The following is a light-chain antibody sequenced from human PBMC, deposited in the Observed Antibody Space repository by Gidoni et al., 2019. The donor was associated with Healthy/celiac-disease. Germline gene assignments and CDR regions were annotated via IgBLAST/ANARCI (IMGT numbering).Light chain of an antibody. CDR3: QQRGRWPLT. V-gene: IGKV3-11*01. CDR2: CAS. CDR1: QSLGTF. J-gene: IGKJ4*01. Sequence: EIVLTQSPATLSLSPGERATLSCRASQSLGTFLVWYQHKPGQAPRLLIYCASTRSTGVPARFSGAGSGTDFTLTIASLEPEDFAIYYCQQRGRWPLTFGGGTRVEI.